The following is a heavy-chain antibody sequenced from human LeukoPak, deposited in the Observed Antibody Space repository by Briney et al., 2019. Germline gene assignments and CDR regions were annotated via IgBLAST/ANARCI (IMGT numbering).Heavy chain of an antibody. CDR3: ASRLAYYFDY. CDR1: GFTFSSYA. J-gene: IGHJ4*02. Sequence: GGSLRLSCSASGFTFSSYAMHWVRQAPGKGLEWVSYISSSGSTIYYADSVKGRFTISRDNARNSLYLQMNSLRAEDTAVYYCASRLAYYFDYWGQGTLVTVSS. V-gene: IGHV3-48*03. D-gene: IGHD6-25*01. CDR2: ISSSGSTI.